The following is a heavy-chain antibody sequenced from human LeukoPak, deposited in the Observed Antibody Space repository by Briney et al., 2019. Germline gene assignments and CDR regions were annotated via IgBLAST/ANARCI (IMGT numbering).Heavy chain of an antibody. V-gene: IGHV1-2*02. Sequence: ASVTVSCKASGYIFTAYYLHWVRQAPGQGLEWMGWIKANSGDTNYARKFQGRVTMTRDTSISTVYMELSRLTSDDTAVYYCTRIGDGYPYWGQGTLVTDSS. CDR3: TRIGDGYPY. CDR1: GYIFTAYY. CDR2: IKANSGDT. D-gene: IGHD5-24*01. J-gene: IGHJ4*02.